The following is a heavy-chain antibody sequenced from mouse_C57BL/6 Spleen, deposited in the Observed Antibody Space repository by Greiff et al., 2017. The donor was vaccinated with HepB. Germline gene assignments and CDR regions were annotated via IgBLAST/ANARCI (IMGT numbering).Heavy chain of an antibody. V-gene: IGHV1-59*01. CDR2: IDPSDSYT. CDR3: ASGAAFDY. Sequence: VQLQQPGAELVRPGTSVKLSCKASGYTFTSYWMHWVKQRPGQGLEWIGVIDPSDSYTNYNQKFKGKATLTVDTSSSTAYMQLSSLTSEYSAVYYCASGAAFDYWGQGTTLTVSS. CDR1: GYTFTSYW. J-gene: IGHJ2*01.